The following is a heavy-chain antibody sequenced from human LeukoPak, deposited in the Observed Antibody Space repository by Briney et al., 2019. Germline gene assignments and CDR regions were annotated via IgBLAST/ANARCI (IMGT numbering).Heavy chain of an antibody. CDR1: GFTFSSYS. J-gene: IGHJ4*02. Sequence: GGSLRLSCAASGFTFSSYSMNWVRQAPGKGLEWVSYISSSSSTIYYADSVKGRFTISRDNAKNSLYLQMNSLRAEDTAVYYCAKDRSSPGDYWGQGTLVTVSS. CDR2: ISSSSSTI. V-gene: IGHV3-48*01. D-gene: IGHD6-19*01. CDR3: AKDRSSPGDY.